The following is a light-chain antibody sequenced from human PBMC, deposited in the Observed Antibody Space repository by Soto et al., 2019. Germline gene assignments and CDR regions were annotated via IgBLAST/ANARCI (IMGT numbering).Light chain of an antibody. CDR1: GSNIGSHD. CDR3: VAWDDSLSGRV. Sequence: QSVLTQPPSASGTPGQRVTISCSGSGSNIGSHDVYWYQHLPGTASKVLIYRNDQRPSGVPDRFSASRSGTSASLAISGLRSEDEADYYCVAWDDSLSGRVFGGGTQLTVL. V-gene: IGLV1-47*02. J-gene: IGLJ3*02. CDR2: RND.